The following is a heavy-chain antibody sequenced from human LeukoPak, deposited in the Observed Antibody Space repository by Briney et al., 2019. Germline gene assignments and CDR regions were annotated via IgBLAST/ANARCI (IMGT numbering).Heavy chain of an antibody. CDR2: ISAYNGNT. J-gene: IGHJ4*02. Sequence: ASVKVSCKASGYTFTSYGISWVRHAPGQGLEWMGWISAYNGNTNYAQKLQGRVTMTTDTSTSTAYMELRSLRSDDTAVYYCARVRGMEGYSSGWRPKRGYFDYWGQGTLVTVSS. CDR1: GYTFTSYG. CDR3: ARVRGMEGYSSGWRPKRGYFDY. V-gene: IGHV1-18*01. D-gene: IGHD6-19*01.